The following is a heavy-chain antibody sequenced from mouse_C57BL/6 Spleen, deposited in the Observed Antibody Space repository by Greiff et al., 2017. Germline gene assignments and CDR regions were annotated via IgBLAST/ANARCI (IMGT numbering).Heavy chain of an antibody. CDR2: ISSGGSYT. V-gene: IGHV5-6*01. Sequence: EVKLMESGGDLVKPGGSLKLSCAASGFTFSSYGMSWVRQTPDKRLEWVATISSGGSYTYYPDSVKGRFTISRDNAKNTLYLQMSSLKSEDTAMYYCATMVTTGYYAMDYWGQGTSVTVSS. J-gene: IGHJ4*01. CDR1: GFTFSSYG. CDR3: ATMVTTGYYAMDY. D-gene: IGHD2-2*01.